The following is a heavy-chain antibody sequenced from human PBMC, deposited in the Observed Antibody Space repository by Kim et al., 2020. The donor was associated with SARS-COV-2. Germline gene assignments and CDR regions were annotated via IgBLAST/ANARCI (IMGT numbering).Heavy chain of an antibody. CDR2: IKSDVSST. Sequence: GGSLRLSCAASGFTFSSYWMHWVRQAPGKGLVWVSGIKSDVSSTAYADSVKGRFTISRDNAKNTLYLQLSSLRAEDTAVYYCARDYDSSGYYSHTLDIWGQGTMVTDSS. V-gene: IGHV3-74*01. J-gene: IGHJ3*02. CDR3: ARDYDSSGYYSHTLDI. CDR1: GFTFSSYW. D-gene: IGHD3-22*01.